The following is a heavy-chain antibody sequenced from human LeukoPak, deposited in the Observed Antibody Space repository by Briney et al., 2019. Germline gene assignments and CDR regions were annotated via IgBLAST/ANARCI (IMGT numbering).Heavy chain of an antibody. J-gene: IGHJ4*02. V-gene: IGHV1-2*02. D-gene: IGHD3-10*01. Sequence: ASVKVSCKASGYTFTGYYMHWVRQAPGQALEWMGWINPNSGGTNYAQKFQGRVTMTRDTSISTAYMELSRLRSDDTAVYYCARAYMVRGVIKAGAFDYWGQGTLVTVSS. CDR2: INPNSGGT. CDR3: ARAYMVRGVIKAGAFDY. CDR1: GYTFTGYY.